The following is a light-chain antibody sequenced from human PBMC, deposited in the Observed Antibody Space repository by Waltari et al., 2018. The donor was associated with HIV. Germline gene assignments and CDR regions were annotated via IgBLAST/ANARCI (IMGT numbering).Light chain of an antibody. Sequence: QSALTQPPSVSGSLGQSVTISCTGTSSDVGNYNEVSWYQQSPGTAPKLTIYDVSNRPSGVPDRFSGSKSGNTASLTISGLQAEDEADYYCSSFTTSITVVFGGGIKLTVL. CDR1: SSDVGNYNE. CDR2: DVS. J-gene: IGLJ2*01. CDR3: SSFTTSITVV. V-gene: IGLV2-18*02.